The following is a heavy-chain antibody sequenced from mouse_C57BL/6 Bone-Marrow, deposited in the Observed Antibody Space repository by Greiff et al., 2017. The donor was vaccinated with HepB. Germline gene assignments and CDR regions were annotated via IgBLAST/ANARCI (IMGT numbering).Heavy chain of an antibody. V-gene: IGHV1-19*01. CDR1: GYTFTDYY. CDR2: INPYNGGT. J-gene: IGHJ2*01. CDR3: ARGATADY. Sequence: VQLQQSGPVLVKPGASVKMSCKASGYTFTDYYMNWVKQSHGKSLEWIGVINPYNGGTSYNQKFKGKATLTVDKSSSTAYMELNSLTSEDSAVDYCARGATADYWGQGTTLTVSA. D-gene: IGHD1-2*01.